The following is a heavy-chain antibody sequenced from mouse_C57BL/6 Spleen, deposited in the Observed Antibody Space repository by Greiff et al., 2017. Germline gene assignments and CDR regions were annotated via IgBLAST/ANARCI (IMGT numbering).Heavy chain of an antibody. Sequence: VQLKQSGPELVKPGASVKMSCKASGYTFTDYNMHWVKQSHGKSLEWIGYINPNNGGTSYNQKFKGKATLTVNKSSSPAYMELRSLTSEDSAVYYCARGVTTVGPWFAYWGQGTLVTVSA. CDR3: ARGVTTVGPWFAY. V-gene: IGHV1-22*01. J-gene: IGHJ3*01. CDR1: GYTFTDYN. CDR2: INPNNGGT. D-gene: IGHD1-1*01.